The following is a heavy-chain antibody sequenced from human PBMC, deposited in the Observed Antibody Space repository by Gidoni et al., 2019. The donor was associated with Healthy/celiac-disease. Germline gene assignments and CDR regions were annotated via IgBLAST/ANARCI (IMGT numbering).Heavy chain of an antibody. J-gene: IGHJ5*02. Sequence: EVQLVESGGGLVKPGGSLRLSCAASGFTFSSYSMNWVRQAPGKGLGWVSSISSSSSYIYYADSVKGRFTISRDNAKNSLYLQMNSLRAEDTAVYYCARDLFEYCTNGVCPHWFDPWGQGTLVTVSS. CDR3: ARDLFEYCTNGVCPHWFDP. CDR1: GFTFSSYS. D-gene: IGHD2-8*01. CDR2: ISSSSSYI. V-gene: IGHV3-21*01.